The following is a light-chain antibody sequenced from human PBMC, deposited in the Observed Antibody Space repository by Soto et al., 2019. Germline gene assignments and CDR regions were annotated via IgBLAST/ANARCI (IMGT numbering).Light chain of an antibody. Sequence: DIVMTQSPLSLPVTPGEPASISCRSSHSLLHSNGYNYLDWYLQKPGQSPQLLIHFASNRASGVPDRFRGSGSGTDFTLKISRVEAEDVGVYYCMQAIRPPRTFGQGTKLEIK. J-gene: IGKJ2*01. CDR3: MQAIRPPRT. V-gene: IGKV2-28*01. CDR2: FAS. CDR1: HSLLHSNGYNY.